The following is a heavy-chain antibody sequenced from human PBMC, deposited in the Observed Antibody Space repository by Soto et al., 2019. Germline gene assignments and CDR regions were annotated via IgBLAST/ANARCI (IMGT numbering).Heavy chain of an antibody. CDR3: AKGRTRPLQLGSFGDNAFDV. CDR1: EFTFEDYA. CDR2: ISWNSGTL. V-gene: IGHV3-9*01. J-gene: IGHJ3*01. D-gene: IGHD3-10*01. Sequence: EVQLMESGGGLVQPGRSLRLSCVASEFTFEDYAMHWVRQAPGKGLEWVSGISWNSGTLVYADSVKGRFIISRDNAKNSLFLQMNSLRAEDTALYFCAKGRTRPLQLGSFGDNAFDVWGQGTMVTVSS.